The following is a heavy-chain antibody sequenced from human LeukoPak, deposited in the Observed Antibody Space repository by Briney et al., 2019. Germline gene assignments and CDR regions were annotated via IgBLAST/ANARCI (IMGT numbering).Heavy chain of an antibody. CDR2: ISTSGSTI. CDR3: ARGGSYFVH. V-gene: IGHV3-48*03. D-gene: IGHD3-16*01. J-gene: IGHJ4*02. CDR1: GFTFSSYA. Sequence: GGSLRLSCAASGFTFSSYAMSWVRQAPGKGLEWVSHISTSGSTINYADSVKGRFTISRDNAKNSLYLQMNSLRAEDTAVYYCARGGSYFVHWGQGTLVTVSS.